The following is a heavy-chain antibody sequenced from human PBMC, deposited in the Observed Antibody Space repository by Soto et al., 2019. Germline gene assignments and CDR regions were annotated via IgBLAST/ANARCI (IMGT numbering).Heavy chain of an antibody. V-gene: IGHV5-10-1*04. CDR3: SLNPASADASDI. CDR1: AKRFTTSL. J-gene: IGHJ3*02. CDR2: FDPTNTYT. Sequence: SVKISCNESAKRFTTSLITWVRQMPGKGLEWMERFDPTNTYTNSRPSFQGQVTISPDKSITTAHPQWSSLRASDNAMYYCSLNPASADASDIWGQGT.